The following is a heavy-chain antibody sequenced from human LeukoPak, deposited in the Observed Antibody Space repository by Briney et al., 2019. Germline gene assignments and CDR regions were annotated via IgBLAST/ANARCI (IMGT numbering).Heavy chain of an antibody. CDR1: GGSISSYY. Sequence: KPSETLSLTCTVSGGSISSYYWSWIRQPPGKGLEWIGYIYYSGSTNYNPSLKSRVTISVDTSKNQFSLKLSSVTAADTAVYYCARVRAVAGTETYYYYYMDVWGKGTTVTISS. CDR3: ARVRAVAGTETYYYYYMDV. J-gene: IGHJ6*03. V-gene: IGHV4-59*01. D-gene: IGHD6-19*01. CDR2: IYYSGST.